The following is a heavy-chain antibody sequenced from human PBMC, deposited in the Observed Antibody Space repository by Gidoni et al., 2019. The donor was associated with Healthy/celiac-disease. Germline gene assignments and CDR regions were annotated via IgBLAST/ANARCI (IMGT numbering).Heavy chain of an antibody. CDR3: ARGTYYYDSSGYYPSPLGAFDI. D-gene: IGHD3-22*01. Sequence: QLQLQESGPGLVKPSETLSLTCTVSGGSISSSSYYWGWIRQPPGKGLEWIGSIYYSGSTYYNPSLKSRVTISVDTSKNQFSLKLSSVTAADTAVYYCARGTYYYDSSGYYPSPLGAFDIWGQGTMVTVSS. J-gene: IGHJ3*02. V-gene: IGHV4-39*01. CDR2: IYYSGST. CDR1: GGSISSSSYY.